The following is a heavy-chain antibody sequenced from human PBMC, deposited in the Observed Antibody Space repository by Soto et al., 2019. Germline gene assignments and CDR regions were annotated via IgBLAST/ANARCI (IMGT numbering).Heavy chain of an antibody. D-gene: IGHD3-10*01. Sequence: QVQLVESGGGVVQPGRSLRLSCAASGFTFTTFGIHWVRQAPGKGLECVAVITYDGSKKYSDSVKGRFTISRDTFEHVYYLQLTTLRTDDTAVYYCAKGPENWDGSNWYDPWGQGTLVTVSS. J-gene: IGHJ5*02. CDR1: GFTFTTFG. CDR3: AKGPENWDGSNWYDP. V-gene: IGHV3-30*18. CDR2: ITYDGSKK.